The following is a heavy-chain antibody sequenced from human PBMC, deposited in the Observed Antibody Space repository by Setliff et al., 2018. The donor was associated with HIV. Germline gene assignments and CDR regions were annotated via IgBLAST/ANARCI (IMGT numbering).Heavy chain of an antibody. V-gene: IGHV4-61*08. CDR3: ARENGDCSGGACYFMLDS. D-gene: IGHD2-15*01. CDR2: IYYSGST. J-gene: IGHJ4*02. Sequence: PSETLSLTCTVSGGSISSGGYYWSWIRQHPGKGLEWIGYIYYSGSTYYNPSLKSRVTISVDASNNQFSLELRSMTAADTAVYYCARENGDCSGGACYFMLDSWGQGTRVTVSS. CDR1: GGSISSGGYY.